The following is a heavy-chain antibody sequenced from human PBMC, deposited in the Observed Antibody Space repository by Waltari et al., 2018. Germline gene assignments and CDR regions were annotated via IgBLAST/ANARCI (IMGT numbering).Heavy chain of an antibody. CDR3: TRDSPSWI. V-gene: IGHV3-74*01. J-gene: IGHJ3*02. Sequence: EGQLVESGGGLVQTGGSLKLSCSASGFAFSSFWMHWVRQVPGQGLVWVSRINSDGSDTSYADSVRGRFTVSRDNAKNMVYLQMKSLRAEDTAIYYCTRDSPSWIWGQGTMVSVSS. CDR2: INSDGSDT. CDR1: GFAFSSFW.